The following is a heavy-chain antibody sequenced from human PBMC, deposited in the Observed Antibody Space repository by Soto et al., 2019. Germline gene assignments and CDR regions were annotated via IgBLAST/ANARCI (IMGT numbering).Heavy chain of an antibody. CDR1: GGSFIGYY. CDR3: ARLYGSGSRNFYYYYMDV. Sequence: PSETLSLTCAVYGGSFIGYYWSWIRQPPGKGLEWIGEIHHSGITNYNPSLRGRVTMSVDTPKNQFSLKLSSVTAADTAVYYCARLYGSGSRNFYYYYMDVWDQGTTVTVSS. J-gene: IGHJ6*03. CDR2: IHHSGIT. V-gene: IGHV4-34*01. D-gene: IGHD3-10*01.